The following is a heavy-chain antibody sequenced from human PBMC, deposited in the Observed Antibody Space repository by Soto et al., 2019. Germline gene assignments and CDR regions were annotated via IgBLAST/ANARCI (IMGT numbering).Heavy chain of an antibody. CDR2: FDPEDGET. D-gene: IGHD3-10*01. V-gene: IGHV1-24*01. CDR3: ATRALMVRGVIPPWGYYYYMDV. J-gene: IGHJ6*03. CDR1: GYTLTELS. Sequence: ASVKVSCKVSGYTLTELSMHWVRQAPGKGLEWMGGFDPEDGETIYAQKFQGRVTMTEDTSTDTAYMELSSLRSEDTAVYYCATRALMVRGVIPPWGYYYYMDVWGKGTTVTVSS.